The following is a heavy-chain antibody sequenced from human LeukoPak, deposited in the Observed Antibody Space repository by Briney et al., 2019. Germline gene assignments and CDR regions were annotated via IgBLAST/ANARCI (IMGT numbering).Heavy chain of an antibody. Sequence: TSETLSLTCTVSGDSISSSYYWAWIRQPPGKGLEWIGSIYSSGTTYYNPSLKSRVTISVDTSKNQFSLKLSSVTAADTAVYYCARGSGSYLVYWGQGTLVTVSS. J-gene: IGHJ4*02. V-gene: IGHV4-39*07. CDR1: GDSISSSYY. D-gene: IGHD1-26*01. CDR2: IYSSGTT. CDR3: ARGSGSYLVY.